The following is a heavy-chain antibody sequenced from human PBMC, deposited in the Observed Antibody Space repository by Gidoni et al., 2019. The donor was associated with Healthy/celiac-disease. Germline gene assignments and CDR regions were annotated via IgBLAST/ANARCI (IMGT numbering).Heavy chain of an antibody. D-gene: IGHD2-2*01. J-gene: IGHJ5*02. V-gene: IGHV2-5*02. Sequence: QITLKESGPTLVKPTQTLTLTCTFSGFSLSTSGVGVGWIRQPPGKALEWLALIYWDDDKRYSPSLKSRLTITKDTSKNQVVLTMTNMDPVDTATYYCAHRRGSAYCSSTSCPGGWFDPWGQGTLVTVSS. CDR2: IYWDDDK. CDR1: GFSLSTSGVG. CDR3: AHRRGSAYCSSTSCPGGWFDP.